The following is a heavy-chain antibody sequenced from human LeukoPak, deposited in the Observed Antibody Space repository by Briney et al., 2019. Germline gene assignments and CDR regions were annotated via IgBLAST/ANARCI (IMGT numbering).Heavy chain of an antibody. CDR1: GGSISSYY. D-gene: IGHD3-22*01. CDR2: IYYSGST. CDR3: ASSTSYYYDSSGYFEY. Sequence: SETLSLTCTVSGGSISSYYWSWIRQPPGKGLEWIGYIYYSGSTNYNPSLKSRVTISVDTSKNQFSLKLSSVTAADTALFYCASSTSYYYDSSGYFEYWGQGILVTVSS. J-gene: IGHJ4*02. V-gene: IGHV4-59*08.